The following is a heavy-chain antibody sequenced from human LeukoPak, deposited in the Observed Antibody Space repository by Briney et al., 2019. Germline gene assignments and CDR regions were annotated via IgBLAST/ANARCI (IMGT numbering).Heavy chain of an antibody. CDR2: IWYDGSNK. Sequence: GGSLRLSCAASGLTFRNYGMHWVRQAPGKGLEWVAVIWYDGSNKYYADSVKGRFTISRDKGKNTLYLQMNSLRAEDTAVYYCARGSTYYDSSGQVPFDYWGQGTLVTVSS. CDR3: ARGSTYYDSSGQVPFDY. J-gene: IGHJ4*02. V-gene: IGHV3-33*01. CDR1: GLTFRNYG. D-gene: IGHD3-22*01.